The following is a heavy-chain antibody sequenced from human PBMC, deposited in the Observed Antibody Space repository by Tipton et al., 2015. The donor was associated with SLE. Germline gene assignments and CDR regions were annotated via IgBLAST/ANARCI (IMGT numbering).Heavy chain of an antibody. J-gene: IGHJ4*02. D-gene: IGHD6-13*01. CDR3: ASSVIAAAGTFDY. V-gene: IGHV3-48*03. Sequence: QLVQSGGGLVQPGGSLRLSCAASGFTFSSYEMNWVRQAPGKGLEWVSYISSSGSTIYYADSVKGRFTISRDNAKNSLYLQMNSLGAEDTAVYYCASSVIAAAGTFDYWGQGTLVTVSS. CDR2: ISSSGSTI. CDR1: GFTFSSYE.